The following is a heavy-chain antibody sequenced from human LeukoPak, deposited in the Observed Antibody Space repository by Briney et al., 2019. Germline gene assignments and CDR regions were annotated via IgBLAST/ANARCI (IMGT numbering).Heavy chain of an antibody. J-gene: IGHJ4*02. CDR3: ARDGNYYDSSGFDY. CDR2: IYSGGST. Sequence: PGGSLRLSCAAPGFTVSSNYMSWVRQAPGKGLEWVSVIYSGGSTYYADSVKGRFTISRDNSKNTLYLQMNSLRAEDTAVYYCARDGNYYDSSGFDYWGQGTLVTVSS. V-gene: IGHV3-53*01. D-gene: IGHD3-22*01. CDR1: GFTVSSNY.